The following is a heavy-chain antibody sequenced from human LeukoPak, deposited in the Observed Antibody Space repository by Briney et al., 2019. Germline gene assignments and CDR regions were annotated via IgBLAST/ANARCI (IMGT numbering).Heavy chain of an antibody. Sequence: LAGGSLRLSCAASGFTFKNYAMSWVRQAPGKGLEWVSSIDGSGDNRYYADSVKGRFTISRDNSGNTLYLQLRGLGAEDTATYYCAKVLMSTGWTFDFWGQGSLVTVSS. V-gene: IGHV3-23*01. D-gene: IGHD2-2*01. J-gene: IGHJ4*02. CDR2: IDGSGDNR. CDR3: AKVLMSTGWTFDF. CDR1: GFTFKNYA.